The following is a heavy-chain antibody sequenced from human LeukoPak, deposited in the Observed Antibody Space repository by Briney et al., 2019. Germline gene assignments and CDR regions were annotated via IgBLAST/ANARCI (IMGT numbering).Heavy chain of an antibody. Sequence: GGSLRLSCAASGFTFSSSAMSWVRQAPGKGLEWVSAISNNGSYTYYADSVQGRFTISRDNSKSTLCLQMNSLRAEDTAVYYCAKQLGYCSDGSCYFPSWGQGTLVTVSS. D-gene: IGHD2-15*01. CDR2: ISNNGSYT. CDR3: AKQLGYCSDGSCYFPS. CDR1: GFTFSSSA. V-gene: IGHV3-23*01. J-gene: IGHJ5*02.